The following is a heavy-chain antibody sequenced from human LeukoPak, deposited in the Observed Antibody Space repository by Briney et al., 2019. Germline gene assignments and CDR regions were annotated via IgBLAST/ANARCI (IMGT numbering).Heavy chain of an antibody. CDR3: ARDDAGTTVVTPGTFDI. J-gene: IGHJ3*02. D-gene: IGHD4-23*01. Sequence: GRSLRLSCAASGFTFSTYWMSWIRQAPGKGLEWVSYISSSGSTVYYADSVKGRFTISRDNAKNILYLQMNSLTAEDTAVYYCARDDAGTTVVTPGTFDIWGQGTMVTVSS. V-gene: IGHV3-11*01. CDR1: GFTFSTYW. CDR2: ISSSGSTV.